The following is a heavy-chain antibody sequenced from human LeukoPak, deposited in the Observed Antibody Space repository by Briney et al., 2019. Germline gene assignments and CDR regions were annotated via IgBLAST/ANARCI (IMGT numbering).Heavy chain of an antibody. D-gene: IGHD3-22*01. V-gene: IGHV1-2*02. CDR1: GYSFTGYY. CDR3: ARDYLLYDTSGYYYLLRY. CDR2: INPNSGGT. Sequence: GASVKVSCKASGYSFTGYYMHWVRQAPGQGLAWMGWINPNSGGTGYGQKFQGRVTMTRDTSISTAYMELSRLRSDDTAVYYCARDYLLYDTSGYYYLLRYWGQGTLVTVSS. J-gene: IGHJ4*02.